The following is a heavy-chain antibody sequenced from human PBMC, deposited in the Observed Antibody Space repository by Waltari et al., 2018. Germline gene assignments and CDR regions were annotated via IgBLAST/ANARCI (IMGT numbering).Heavy chain of an antibody. J-gene: IGHJ6*02. V-gene: IGHV3-30*09. CDR1: AFTLRSSS. CDR3: ARDYCDRTNCHGMDV. CDR2: ISYNERNI. D-gene: IGHD3-22*01. Sequence: GQLVASGGGVVPPGRSLRPQCAAAAFTLRSSSMHWVGKAPGKWMEWVAVISYNERNIYYVDSVKGRFAISRDNSKKMLYLQMNSLRPEDTAVYYCARDYCDRTNCHGMDVWGQGTTVTVSS.